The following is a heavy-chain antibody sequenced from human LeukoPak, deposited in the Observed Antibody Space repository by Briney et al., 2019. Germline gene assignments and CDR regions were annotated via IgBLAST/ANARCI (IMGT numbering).Heavy chain of an antibody. CDR3: AKDTSRITVAAFDY. CDR2: ISGSGGST. CDR1: GFTFSSYA. J-gene: IGHJ4*02. D-gene: IGHD6-19*01. V-gene: IGHV3-23*01. Sequence: GGSLRLSCAASGFTFSSYAMSWVRQAPGGGLEWVSAISGSGGSTYYADSVKGRFTISRDNSKNTLYLQMNSLRAEDTAVYYCAKDTSRITVAAFDYWGQGTLVTVSS.